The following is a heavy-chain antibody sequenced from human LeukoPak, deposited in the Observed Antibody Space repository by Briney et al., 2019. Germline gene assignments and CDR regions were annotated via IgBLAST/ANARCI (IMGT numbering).Heavy chain of an antibody. CDR2: ISYDGSNK. CDR3: ARGPVPAASPYYYYGMDV. V-gene: IGHV3-30*03. Sequence: GRSLRLSCAASGFTFSSYGMHWVRQAPGKGLEWVAVISYDGSNKYYADSVKGRFTISRDNSKNTLYLQMNSLRAEDTAVYYCARGPVPAASPYYYYGMDVWGQGTTVTVSS. CDR1: GFTFSSYG. D-gene: IGHD2-2*01. J-gene: IGHJ6*02.